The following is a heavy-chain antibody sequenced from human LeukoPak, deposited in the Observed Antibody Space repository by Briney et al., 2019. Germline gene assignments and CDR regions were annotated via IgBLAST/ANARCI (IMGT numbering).Heavy chain of an antibody. CDR3: ARDSPLYYYDSSGYYYFRPFDY. J-gene: IGHJ4*02. CDR1: GGTFSSYA. Sequence: ASVKVSCKASGGTFSSYAISWVRQAPGQGLEWMGGIIPIFGTANYAQKLQGRVTMTTDTSTSTAYMELRSLRSDDTAVYYCARDSPLYYYDSSGYYYFRPFDYWGQGTLVTVSS. CDR2: IIPIFGTA. V-gene: IGHV1-69*05. D-gene: IGHD3-22*01.